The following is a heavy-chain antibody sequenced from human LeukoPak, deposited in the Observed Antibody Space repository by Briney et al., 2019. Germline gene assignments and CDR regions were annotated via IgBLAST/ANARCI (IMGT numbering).Heavy chain of an antibody. D-gene: IGHD5-18*01. CDR2: VSAHSGNT. CDR1: GYTFASYG. V-gene: IGHV1-18*01. Sequence: ASVKVSCKASGYTFASYGISWLRQAPGQGLEWVGWVSAHSGNTKYAERVQGRASITADTSTSTAYMELGSLRSDDTALYYCARVSCGYNCHYAMDVWGQGTTVTVSS. J-gene: IGHJ6*02. CDR3: ARVSCGYNCHYAMDV.